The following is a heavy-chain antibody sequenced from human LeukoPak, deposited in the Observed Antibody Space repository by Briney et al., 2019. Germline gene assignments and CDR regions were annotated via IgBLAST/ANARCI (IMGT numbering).Heavy chain of an antibody. J-gene: IGHJ4*02. V-gene: IGHV4-59*01. D-gene: IGHD3-10*01. CDR2: IYYSGST. CDR1: GGSISSYY. Sequence: SETLSLTWTVSGGSISSYYWSWIRQPPGKGLEWIGYIYYSGSTNYNPSLKSRVTISVDTSKNQFSLKLSSVTAADTAVYYCARGEWFGEFHFDYWGQGTLVTVSS. CDR3: ARGEWFGEFHFDY.